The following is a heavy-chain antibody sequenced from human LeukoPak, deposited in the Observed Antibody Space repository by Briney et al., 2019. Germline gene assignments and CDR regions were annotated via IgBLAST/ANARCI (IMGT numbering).Heavy chain of an antibody. J-gene: IGHJ4*02. CDR3: ARTAYYDSSGRDY. D-gene: IGHD3-22*01. Sequence: SETLSLTCAVYGGSVSGYYWSWISQPPGKGLEWIGEINHSGSTNYNPSLKSRVTISVDTSKNQFSLKLSSVTAADTAVYYCARTAYYDSSGRDYWGQGTLVTVSS. V-gene: IGHV4-34*01. CDR2: INHSGST. CDR1: GGSVSGYY.